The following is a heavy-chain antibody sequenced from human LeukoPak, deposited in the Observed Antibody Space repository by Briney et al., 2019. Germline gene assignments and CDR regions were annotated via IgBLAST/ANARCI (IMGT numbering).Heavy chain of an antibody. V-gene: IGHV1-69*05. J-gene: IGHJ3*02. CDR2: IIPIFGTA. CDR1: GGTFSSYA. CDR3: ARGSPVEMATADAFDI. Sequence: ASVKVSCKASGGTFSSYAISWVRQAPGQGLEWVGGIIPIFGTANSAQKFQGRVTITTDESTSTAYMELSSLRSEDTAMYYCARGSPVEMATADAFDIWGQGTMVTVSS. D-gene: IGHD5-24*01.